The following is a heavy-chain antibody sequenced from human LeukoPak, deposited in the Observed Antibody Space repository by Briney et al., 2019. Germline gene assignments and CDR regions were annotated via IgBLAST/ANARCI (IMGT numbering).Heavy chain of an antibody. V-gene: IGHV3-7*01. D-gene: IGHD2-8*01. CDR2: MRRDGNEI. CDR3: VRGQTNLDNWFDP. Sequence: GGSLRLSCSASGFTFSTYWMSWVRQAPGKGLEWVANMRRDGNEIYYLDSVRGRFSISRDNAKNSLSLQMTSLRVDDSAVYYCVRGQTNLDNWFDPWGQGTLVIVSS. CDR1: GFTFSTYW. J-gene: IGHJ5*02.